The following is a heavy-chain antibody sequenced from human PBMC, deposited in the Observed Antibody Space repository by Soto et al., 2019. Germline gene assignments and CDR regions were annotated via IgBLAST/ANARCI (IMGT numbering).Heavy chain of an antibody. J-gene: IGHJ4*02. D-gene: IGHD3-10*01. CDR2: IYHSGSP. Sequence: SETLSLTCAVSSGSISSSNWWSWVRQPPGKGLEWIGEIYHSGSPNYNPSLKSRVTISVDKSKNQFSLKLSPVTAADTAVYYCASLVTAGESTFYYWGQGTLVTVSS. CDR3: ASLVTAGESTFYY. V-gene: IGHV4-4*02. CDR1: SGSISSSNW.